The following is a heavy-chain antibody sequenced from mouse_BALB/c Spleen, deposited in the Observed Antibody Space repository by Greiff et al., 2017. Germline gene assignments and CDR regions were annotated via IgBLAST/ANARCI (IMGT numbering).Heavy chain of an antibody. Sequence: SGAELVKPGASVKLSCTASGFNIKDTYMHWVKQRPEQGLEWIGRIDPANGNTKYDPKFQGKATITADTSSNTAYLQLSSLTSEDTAVYYCAISYYALWYFDVWGAGTTVTVSS. CDR1: GFNIKDTY. CDR3: AISYYALWYFDV. CDR2: IDPANGNT. D-gene: IGHD1-1*02. V-gene: IGHV14-3*02. J-gene: IGHJ1*01.